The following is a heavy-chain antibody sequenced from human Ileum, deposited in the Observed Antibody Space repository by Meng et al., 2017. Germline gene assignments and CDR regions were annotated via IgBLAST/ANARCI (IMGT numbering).Heavy chain of an antibody. CDR2: INVDNGDT. D-gene: IGHD1-1*01. Sequence: VQTVHAGPEVKKPGATRRFSCKASEYTFTTLAKHWVRQAPGQGLEWMGWINVDNGDTRYSQKFQGRLTITRDTSASTAYLELSSLTSEDTAVYYCARNTVGTTTLDYWGQGTLVTVSS. J-gene: IGHJ4*02. V-gene: IGHV1-3*01. CDR1: EYTFTTLA. CDR3: ARNTVGTTTLDY.